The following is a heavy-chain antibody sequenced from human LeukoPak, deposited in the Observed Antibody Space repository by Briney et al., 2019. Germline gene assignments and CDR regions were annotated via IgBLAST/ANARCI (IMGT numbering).Heavy chain of an antibody. D-gene: IGHD2-21*01. V-gene: IGHV4-39*01. J-gene: IGHJ5*02. CDR2: IYYSGST. CDR3: ARQPVSYCGGDCSEGWFDP. Sequence: PSETLSLTCTVSGGSISSSSYYWGWIRQPPGKGLEWIGSIYYSGSTYYNPSLKSRVTISVDTSKNQFSLKLSSVTAADTAVYYCARQPVSYCGGDCSEGWFDPWGQGTLVTVSS. CDR1: GGSISSSSYY.